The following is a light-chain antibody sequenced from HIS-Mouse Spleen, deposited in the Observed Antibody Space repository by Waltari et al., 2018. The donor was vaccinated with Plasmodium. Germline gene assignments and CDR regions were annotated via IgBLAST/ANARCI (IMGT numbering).Light chain of an antibody. V-gene: IGKV3-15*01. J-gene: IGKJ5*01. CDR3: QQYNNWPT. Sequence: EIVMTQSPATLSVSPGERATLSCRASQSVSSNLAWYQQKPGQAPRLLSYGASTRATGIPARFSGSGSGTEFTLTISSMQFEDFAVYYCQQYNNWPTFGQGTRLEIK. CDR1: QSVSSN. CDR2: GAS.